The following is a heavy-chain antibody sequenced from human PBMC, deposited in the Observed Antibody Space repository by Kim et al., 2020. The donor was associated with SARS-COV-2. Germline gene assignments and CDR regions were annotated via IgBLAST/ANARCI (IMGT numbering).Heavy chain of an antibody. CDR3: ARGDTAMVNFDY. D-gene: IGHD5-18*01. Sequence: NYNPSLKRRVTKSVDTSKNRFALKLSSVTAADTAVYYCARGDTAMVNFDYWVQGTLVTVSS. J-gene: IGHJ4*02. V-gene: IGHV4-34*01.